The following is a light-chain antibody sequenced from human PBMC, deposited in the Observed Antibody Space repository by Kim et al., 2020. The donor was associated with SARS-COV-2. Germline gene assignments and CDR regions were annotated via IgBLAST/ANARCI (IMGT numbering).Light chain of an antibody. Sequence: QSALTQPPSASGSPGQSVTISCTGTSSDVGGYNYVSWYQQHPGKAPKLMIYEVSKRPSGVPDRFSGSKSGNTASLTVSGLKAEDEADYYCSSYAGSNNVFGTGTKVTVL. CDR3: SSYAGSNNV. CDR2: EVS. J-gene: IGLJ1*01. V-gene: IGLV2-8*01. CDR1: SSDVGGYNY.